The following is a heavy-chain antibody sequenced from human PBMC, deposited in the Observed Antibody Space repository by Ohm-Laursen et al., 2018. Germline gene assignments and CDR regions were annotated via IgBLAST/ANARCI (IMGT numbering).Heavy chain of an antibody. Sequence: SLRLSCTAPGFNVSNFGMHWVRQAPGKGLDWVAVIRYDGFDKYYADSVKGRFSISRDNSKNTLYLQMSSLRVEDTAMYYCARDYPVPTYWGQGTLVTVSS. V-gene: IGHV3-33*01. CDR2: IRYDGFDK. CDR3: ARDYPVPTY. J-gene: IGHJ4*02. D-gene: IGHD3-10*01. CDR1: GFNVSNFG.